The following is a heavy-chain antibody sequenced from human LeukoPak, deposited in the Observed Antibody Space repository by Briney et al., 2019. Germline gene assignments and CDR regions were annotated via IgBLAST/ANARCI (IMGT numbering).Heavy chain of an antibody. J-gene: IGHJ4*02. Sequence: GGSLRLSCAASGFAFSNYAMSWVRQAPGTGLEWVSAISGSGGSTYYADSVKGRFTVSRDNSKNTLYLQMNSLRAEDTAVYYCAKRAATVSYYFDYWGQGTLVTVSS. D-gene: IGHD4-17*01. V-gene: IGHV3-23*01. CDR1: GFAFSNYA. CDR2: ISGSGGST. CDR3: AKRAATVSYYFDY.